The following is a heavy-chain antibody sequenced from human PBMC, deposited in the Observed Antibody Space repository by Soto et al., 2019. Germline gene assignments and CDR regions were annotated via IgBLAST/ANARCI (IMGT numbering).Heavy chain of an antibody. V-gene: IGHV3-23*01. CDR3: ARGSTDSYPGSRIFDF. D-gene: IGHD3-10*01. J-gene: IGHJ4*02. CDR1: GLTFGSRA. Sequence: GGSLRLSCVASGLTFGSRAMSWVRQAPGEGLQWVSTITDTGGDAKYADSVRGRFVISRDNSKKTLYLQMTSLTAEDSAMYFCARGSTDSYPGSRIFDFWGRGTLVTVS. CDR2: ITDTGGDA.